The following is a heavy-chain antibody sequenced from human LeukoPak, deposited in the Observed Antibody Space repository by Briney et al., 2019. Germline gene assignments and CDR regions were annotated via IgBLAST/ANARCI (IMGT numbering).Heavy chain of an antibody. CDR1: GYSLSSGYY. Sequence: SETLSLTCTVSGYSLSSGYYWGWIRRPPGKGLEWIGYIYYSGSTNYNPSLKSRVTISVDTSKNQFSLKLSSVTAADTAVYYCARDACTNGVCYDYWGQGTLVTVSS. CDR3: ARDACTNGVCYDY. V-gene: IGHV4-61*01. CDR2: IYYSGST. J-gene: IGHJ4*02. D-gene: IGHD2-8*01.